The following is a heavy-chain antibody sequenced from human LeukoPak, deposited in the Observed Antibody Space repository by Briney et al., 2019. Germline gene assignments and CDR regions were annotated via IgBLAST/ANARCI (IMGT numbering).Heavy chain of an antibody. CDR3: AAGHHCSGGSCSRYFDL. Sequence: SVKVSCKASGFTFTSSAVQWVRQARGQRLEWIGWIVVGSGNTNYAQKFQERVTITRDMSTSTAYMELSSLRSEDTAVYYCAAGHHCSGGSCSRYFDLWGRGTLVTVSS. CDR2: IVVGSGNT. J-gene: IGHJ2*01. CDR1: GFTFTSSA. V-gene: IGHV1-58*01. D-gene: IGHD2-15*01.